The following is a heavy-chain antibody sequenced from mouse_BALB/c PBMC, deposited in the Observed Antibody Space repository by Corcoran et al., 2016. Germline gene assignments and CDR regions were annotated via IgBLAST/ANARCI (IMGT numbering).Heavy chain of an antibody. J-gene: IGHJ3*01. CDR1: GYTFTSYV. Sequence: EVQLQQSGPELVKPGASVKMSCKASGYTFTSYVMHWVKQKPGKGLEWIGYINPYTDGTKYNEKFKGKATLTSDTYTSTAYMELSSLTSEDYAVYYSSRRGNHEGLAYLCQGTLVTVSA. CDR2: INPYTDGT. CDR3: SRRGNHEGLAY. V-gene: IGHV1S136*01. D-gene: IGHD2-1*01.